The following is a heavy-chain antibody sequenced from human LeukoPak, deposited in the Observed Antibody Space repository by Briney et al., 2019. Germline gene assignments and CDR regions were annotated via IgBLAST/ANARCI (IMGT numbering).Heavy chain of an antibody. D-gene: IGHD3-10*01. CDR3: AKDKFDGSGSYYFDY. V-gene: IGHV3-43D*03. Sequence: GGSLRLSCAASGFTFDAMHWVRQAPGKGQEWVSLISWDGGRTYYADSVKGRFTISRDNSKNSLYLQMNSLRAEDTALYYCAKDKFDGSGSYYFDYWGQGTLVTVSS. CDR2: ISWDGGRT. CDR1: GFTFDA. J-gene: IGHJ4*02.